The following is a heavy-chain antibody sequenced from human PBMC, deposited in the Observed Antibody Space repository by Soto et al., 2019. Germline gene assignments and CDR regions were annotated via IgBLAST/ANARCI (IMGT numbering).Heavy chain of an antibody. Sequence: PSETLSLTCTVSGGSISSYYWSWIRQPPGKGLEWIGYIYYSGSTNYNPSLKSRVTISVDTSKNQFSLKLSSVTAADTAVYYCARHQRVFWSGSPNWFDPWGQGTLVSVSS. D-gene: IGHD3-3*01. CDR3: ARHQRVFWSGSPNWFDP. V-gene: IGHV4-59*08. J-gene: IGHJ5*02. CDR1: GGSISSYY. CDR2: IYYSGST.